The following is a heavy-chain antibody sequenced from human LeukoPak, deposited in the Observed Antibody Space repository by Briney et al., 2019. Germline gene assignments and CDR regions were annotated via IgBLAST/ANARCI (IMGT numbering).Heavy chain of an antibody. CDR1: GFTFSSHW. V-gene: IGHV3-74*01. CDR2: LSSDGRDP. Sequence: GGSLRLSCAASGFTFSSHWMHWVRQAPGKGLVWVSRLSSDGRDPSYADSVKGRFTISRDNAKNTLYMQMNSLRAEDTAVYFCARGVYEEDVNYWGQGTLVTVSS. D-gene: IGHD6-13*01. CDR3: ARGVYEEDVNY. J-gene: IGHJ4*02.